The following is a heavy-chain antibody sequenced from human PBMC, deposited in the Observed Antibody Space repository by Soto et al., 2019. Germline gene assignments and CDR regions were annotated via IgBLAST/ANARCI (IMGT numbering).Heavy chain of an antibody. D-gene: IGHD3-10*01. Sequence: ASVKVSCKASGYTFTGYYMHWVRQAPGQGLEWMGWINPNSGGTNYAQKFQGWVTMTRDTSISTAYMELSRLRSDDTAVYYCARDKGSEVNWFDPWGQGTLVTVSS. CDR2: INPNSGGT. CDR3: ARDKGSEVNWFDP. V-gene: IGHV1-2*04. CDR1: GYTFTGYY. J-gene: IGHJ5*02.